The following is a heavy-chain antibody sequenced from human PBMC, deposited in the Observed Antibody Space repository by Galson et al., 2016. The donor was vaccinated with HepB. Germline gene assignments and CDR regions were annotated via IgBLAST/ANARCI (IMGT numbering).Heavy chain of an antibody. V-gene: IGHV3-9*01. CDR1: GFDFDDYA. D-gene: IGHD6-13*01. CDR2: INWNSGHI. J-gene: IGHJ4*02. Sequence: SLRLSCAASGFDFDDYAMHWVRQVPGKGLEWVAGINWNSGHIGYGDSVKGRFNNSRDNAKDSLLLEMSRLRVEDTAFYYCAKVAGYSSAWYDFWGRGTLVTVSS. CDR3: AKVAGYSSAWYDF.